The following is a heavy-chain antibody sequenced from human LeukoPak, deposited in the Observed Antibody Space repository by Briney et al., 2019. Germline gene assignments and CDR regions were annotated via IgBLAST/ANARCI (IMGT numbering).Heavy chain of an antibody. CDR1: GGSISSSSYY. D-gene: IGHD3-9*01. Sequence: SETLSLTCTVAGGSISSSSYYWGWIRQPPGKGLEWIGSIYYSGSTYYNPSLKSRVTISVDTSKNQFSLKLSSVTAADTAVYYCARGIRYFDWSESHWYFDLWGRGTLVTVSS. J-gene: IGHJ2*01. CDR2: IYYSGST. CDR3: ARGIRYFDWSESHWYFDL. V-gene: IGHV4-39*07.